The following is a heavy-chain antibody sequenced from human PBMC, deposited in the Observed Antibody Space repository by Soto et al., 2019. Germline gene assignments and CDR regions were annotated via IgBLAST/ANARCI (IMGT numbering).Heavy chain of an antibody. J-gene: IGHJ5*02. D-gene: IGHD3-9*01. V-gene: IGHV1-24*01. Sequence: ASVKVSCKVSGYTLTELSMHWVRQAPGKGLEWMGGFDPEDGETIYAQKFQGRVTMTEDTSTDTAYMELSSLRSEDTAVYYCATVPILPGFSWFDHWGQGTMVTVSS. CDR3: ATVPILPGFSWFDH. CDR1: GYTLTELS. CDR2: FDPEDGET.